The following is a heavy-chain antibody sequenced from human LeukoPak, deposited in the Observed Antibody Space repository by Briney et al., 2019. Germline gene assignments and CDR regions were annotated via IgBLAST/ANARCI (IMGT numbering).Heavy chain of an antibody. D-gene: IGHD2-2*01. CDR3: ARASSCSSTSCYRGNDY. Sequence: GGSLRLSCAASGFTFGDYYMSWIRQAPGKGLEWVSYISSSGSTIYYADSVKGRFTISRDNAKNSLHLQMNSLRAEDTAVYYCARASSCSSTSCYRGNDYWGQGTLVTVSS. V-gene: IGHV3-11*01. CDR2: ISSSGSTI. J-gene: IGHJ4*02. CDR1: GFTFGDYY.